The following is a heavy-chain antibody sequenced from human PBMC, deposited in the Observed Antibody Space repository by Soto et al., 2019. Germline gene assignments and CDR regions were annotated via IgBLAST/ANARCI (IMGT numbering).Heavy chain of an antibody. CDR1: GFTFSSYA. V-gene: IGHV3-30-3*01. J-gene: IGHJ4*02. Sequence: GGSLRLSCAASGFTFSSYAMHWVRQAPGKGLEWVAVISYDGSNKYYADSVKGRFTISRDNSKNTLYLQMNSLRAEDTAVYYCGKEMAKKPHPFDYWGQGTLVTVSS. CDR3: GKEMAKKPHPFDY. CDR2: ISYDGSNK.